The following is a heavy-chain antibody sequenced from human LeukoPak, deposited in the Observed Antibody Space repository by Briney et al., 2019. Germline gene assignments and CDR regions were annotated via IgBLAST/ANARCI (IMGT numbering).Heavy chain of an antibody. J-gene: IGHJ3*02. V-gene: IGHV3-23*01. CDR1: GFPFSSYA. Sequence: PGGSLRLSCAASGFPFSSYAMTWVRQAPGKGLEWVSGISDGGDSTYFADSVKGRFIVSRDNSKNTLYLQMSSLRVDDTAVYYCAHMVDIVATIREVAFDIWGQGTMVTVSS. CDR2: ISDGGDST. D-gene: IGHD5-12*01. CDR3: AHMVDIVATIREVAFDI.